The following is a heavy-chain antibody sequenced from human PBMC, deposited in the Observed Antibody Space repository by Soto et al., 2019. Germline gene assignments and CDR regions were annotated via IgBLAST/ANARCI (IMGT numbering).Heavy chain of an antibody. D-gene: IGHD3-3*01. CDR1: GFTFSSYG. J-gene: IGHJ6*02. V-gene: IGHV3-30*03. CDR3: GSTSENYDPLYYYYGMDV. Sequence: GGSLRLSCAASGFTFSSYGMHWVRQAPGKGLEWVAVISYDGSNKYYADSVKGRFTISRDNSKNTLYLQMNSLRAEDTAVYYCGSTSENYDPLYYYYGMDVWGQGTTVTVSS. CDR2: ISYDGSNK.